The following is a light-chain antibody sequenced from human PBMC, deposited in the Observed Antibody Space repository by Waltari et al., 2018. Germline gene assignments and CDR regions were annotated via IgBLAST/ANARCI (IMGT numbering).Light chain of an antibody. V-gene: IGKV1-33*01. CDR2: DAS. CDR1: QDISNY. Sequence: DIQMTQSPSSLSASVGDRVTITCQASQDISNYLNWYQKKPGKAPKLLIYDASNLETGVPSRFSGSGSGTDFTFTISSLQPEDIATYYCQQYDNLLTFGGGTKVEIK. CDR3: QQYDNLLT. J-gene: IGKJ4*01.